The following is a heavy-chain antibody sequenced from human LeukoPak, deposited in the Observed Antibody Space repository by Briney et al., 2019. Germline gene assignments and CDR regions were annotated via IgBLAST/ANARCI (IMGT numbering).Heavy chain of an antibody. D-gene: IGHD2-2*02. CDR1: GYTFTSYG. J-gene: IGHJ4*02. CDR3: ARVGYCSSTSCYTGTPFDY. CDR2: ISAYNGNT. V-gene: IGHV1-18*01. Sequence: ASVKVSCKASGYTFTSYGISWVRQAPGQGLEWIGWISAYNGNTNYAQKLQGRVTMTTDTSTSTAYMELRSLRSDDTAVYYCARVGYCSSTSCYTGTPFDYWGQGTLVTVSS.